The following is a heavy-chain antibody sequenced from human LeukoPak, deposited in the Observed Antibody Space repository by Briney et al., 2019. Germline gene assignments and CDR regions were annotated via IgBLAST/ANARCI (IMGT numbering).Heavy chain of an antibody. V-gene: IGHV4-59*02. Sequence: SETLSLTCTVSGGSVSSYYWSWIRQPPGKGLEWIGYIYYSGSTNYNPSLKSRGTISVDTSKNQFSLKLSSLTAADTAVYYCARGRDTGGGYDWFDPWGQGTLVTVSS. CDR1: GGSVSSYY. CDR2: IYYSGST. CDR3: ARGRDTGGGYDWFDP. J-gene: IGHJ5*02. D-gene: IGHD7-27*01.